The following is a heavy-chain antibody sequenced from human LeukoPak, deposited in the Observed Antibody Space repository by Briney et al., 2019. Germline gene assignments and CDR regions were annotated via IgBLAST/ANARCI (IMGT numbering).Heavy chain of an antibody. CDR3: ARHPNPYYYYMDV. J-gene: IGHJ6*03. CDR2: IIPIFGTA. D-gene: IGHD1-14*01. Sequence: SVKVSCKASGGTFSSYAISWVRQAPGQGLEWMGRIIPIFGTANYAQKFQGRVTITTDESTSTAYMELSSLRSEDTAVHYCARHPNPYYYYMDVWGKGTTVTVSS. CDR1: GGTFSSYA. V-gene: IGHV1-69*05.